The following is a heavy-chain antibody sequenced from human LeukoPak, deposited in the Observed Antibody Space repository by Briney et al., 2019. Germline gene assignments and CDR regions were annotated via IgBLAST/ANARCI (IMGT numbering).Heavy chain of an antibody. D-gene: IGHD2-21*02. J-gene: IGHJ5*02. V-gene: IGHV4-39*01. CDR1: GDSISTSSYY. CDR3: ARRYYCGGDCYFNWFDP. Sequence: PSETLSLTCSVSGDSISTSSYYWGWIRQPPGKGLEWIGSIYYSGSTYYNPSLKSRVTISVDTSKNQFSLKLSSVTAADTAVYYCARRYYCGGDCYFNWFDPWGQGTLVTVSS. CDR2: IYYSGST.